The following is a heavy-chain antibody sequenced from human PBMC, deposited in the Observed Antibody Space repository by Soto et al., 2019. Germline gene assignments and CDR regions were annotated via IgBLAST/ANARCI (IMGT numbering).Heavy chain of an antibody. CDR3: ATTRVGPCSSSICFSGIFDGMDV. J-gene: IGHJ6*02. V-gene: IGHV3-30-3*01. D-gene: IGHD2-2*01. Sequence: SLILSCAASGFTISNYEMHWVRQAPGKGLEXVAVISYDGTITYYADSVKGRFTISRDNSKNTLYLQMNSLGTEDTAVYYCATTRVGPCSSSICFSGIFDGMDVWGQGTTVTVSS. CDR1: GFTISNYE. CDR2: ISYDGTIT.